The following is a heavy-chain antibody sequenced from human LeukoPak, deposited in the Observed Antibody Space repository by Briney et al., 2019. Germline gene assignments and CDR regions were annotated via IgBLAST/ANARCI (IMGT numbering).Heavy chain of an antibody. CDR3: AKDRIAAAGAKGGWFDP. D-gene: IGHD6-13*01. CDR1: GFTLNSYA. J-gene: IGHJ5*02. Sequence: PGGSLRLSCAASGFTLNSYAMNWVRQAPGKGLEWVSGISASGGGTYYADSVKGRFTISRDNSKNTLYLQMSSLRAEDTAIYYCAKDRIAAAGAKGGWFDPWGQGTLVTVSS. CDR2: ISASGGGT. V-gene: IGHV3-23*01.